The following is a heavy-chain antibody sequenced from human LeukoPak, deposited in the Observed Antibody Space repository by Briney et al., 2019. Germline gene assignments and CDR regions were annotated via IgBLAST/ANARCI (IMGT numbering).Heavy chain of an antibody. J-gene: IGHJ4*02. CDR3: ARDVLSPYYYDSSGYYRADY. Sequence: ASVKVSCKASGYTFTSYGISWVRQAPGQGLEWMGWISAYNGNTNYAQKLQGRVTMTTDTSTSTAYMELRSLRSDDTAVYYCARDVLSPYYYDSSGYYRADYWGQGTLVTVSP. D-gene: IGHD3-22*01. CDR1: GYTFTSYG. V-gene: IGHV1-18*01. CDR2: ISAYNGNT.